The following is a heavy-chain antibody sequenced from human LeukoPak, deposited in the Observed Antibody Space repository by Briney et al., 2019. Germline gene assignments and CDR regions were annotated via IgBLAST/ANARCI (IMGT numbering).Heavy chain of an antibody. J-gene: IGHJ4*02. CDR1: GYTFTNYD. Sequence: GASVKVSCKASGYTFTNYDINWVRQAPGQRLEWMGWINAGNGNTKYSQKFQGRVTITRDTSASTAYMELSSLRSEDTAVYYCARSFLWFGEFPFDYWGQGTLVTVSS. V-gene: IGHV1-3*01. CDR3: ARSFLWFGEFPFDY. CDR2: INAGNGNT. D-gene: IGHD3-10*01.